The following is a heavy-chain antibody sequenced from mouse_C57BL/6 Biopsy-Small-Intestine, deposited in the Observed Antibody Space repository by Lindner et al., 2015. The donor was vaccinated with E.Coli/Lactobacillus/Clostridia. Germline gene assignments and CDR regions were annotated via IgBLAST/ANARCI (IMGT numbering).Heavy chain of an antibody. CDR1: GNTFTSI. D-gene: IGHD2-2*01. Sequence: VKVSCKASGNTFTSISALGAPGPGQRLEWMGWINAGNGNTKYSPKFQGRVTFTRDASASTVYMELSSLRSEDTGVFYCARDFSVDTALVNWGQGTLVT. J-gene: IGHJ3*01. V-gene: IGHV1-84*02. CDR2: INAGNGNT. CDR3: ARDFSVDTALVN.